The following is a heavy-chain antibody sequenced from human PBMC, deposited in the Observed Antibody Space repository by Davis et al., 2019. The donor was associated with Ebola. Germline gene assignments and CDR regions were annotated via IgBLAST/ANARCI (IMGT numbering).Heavy chain of an antibody. J-gene: IGHJ4*02. CDR3: ARAPNYDVLTGTSSYYFDY. D-gene: IGHD3-9*01. CDR1: VYTFTSYG. CDR2: ISGFNTNT. Sequence: SVKVSCKSSVYTFTSYGLGWVRQAPGLGLEWMGWISGFNTNTNFAQKFQGRVTVSKDTSTNTAYMDLRSLTSDDTAIYYCARAPNYDVLTGTSSYYFDYWGKGTLVTVSS. V-gene: IGHV1-18*04.